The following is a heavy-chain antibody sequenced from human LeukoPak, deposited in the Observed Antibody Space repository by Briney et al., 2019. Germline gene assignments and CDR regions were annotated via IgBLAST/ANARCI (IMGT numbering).Heavy chain of an antibody. CDR3: AKEGGDGSPFDY. J-gene: IGHJ4*02. V-gene: IGHV3-30*02. D-gene: IGHD5-24*01. CDR2: IRFDESTQ. CDR1: GFISSNYG. Sequence: PGGSLRLSCAASGFISSNYGMHWVRHSPDKGLEWVTFIRFDESTQYYADSVKGRFTISRDNSKDTLYLQMSSLRLEDTGVYYCAKEGGDGSPFDYWGQGILVTVSS.